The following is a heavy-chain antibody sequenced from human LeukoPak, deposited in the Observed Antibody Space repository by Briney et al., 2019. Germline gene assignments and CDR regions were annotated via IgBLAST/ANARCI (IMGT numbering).Heavy chain of an antibody. D-gene: IGHD4-17*01. CDR2: IYPGDSDN. J-gene: IGHJ6*03. CDR3: AIHLHVATVASRSYYYMDV. V-gene: IGHV5-51*01. CDR1: VYSFITYW. Sequence: GESLKISCKGAVYSFITYWIAWVRQMPGKGLEWMGIIYPGDSDNRYSPSFQGQVTISADKSISTAYLQWSSLKASDSAIYYCAIHLHVATVASRSYYYMDVWGIGTMVTISS.